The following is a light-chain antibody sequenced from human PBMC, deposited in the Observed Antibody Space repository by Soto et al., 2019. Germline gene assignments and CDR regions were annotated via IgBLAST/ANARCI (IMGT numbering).Light chain of an antibody. V-gene: IGLV4-69*01. CDR3: QTWGTGIIV. CDR1: SGHSIYA. CDR2: LNSDGSH. Sequence: QPVLTQSPSASASLGASVKLTCTLSSGHSIYAIAWHQQQPEKGPRYLMKLNSDGSHSKGDGIHDRFSGSSPGAERYLTISSLQSEDEADYYCQTWGTGIIVFGGGTKLTVL. J-gene: IGLJ2*01.